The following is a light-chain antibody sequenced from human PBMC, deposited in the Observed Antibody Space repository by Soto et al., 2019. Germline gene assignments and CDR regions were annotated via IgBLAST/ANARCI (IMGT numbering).Light chain of an antibody. V-gene: IGKV3-15*01. Sequence: EIVMTQSPATLSVSPGERATLSCRASQSVSSNLAWYQQKPGQAPRLLIYGASTRATGIPARFSGSGSGTEFTLTISSLQSEDFAVYYCQQYNIWPVTFGQGTKVDIK. J-gene: IGKJ1*01. CDR2: GAS. CDR1: QSVSSN. CDR3: QQYNIWPVT.